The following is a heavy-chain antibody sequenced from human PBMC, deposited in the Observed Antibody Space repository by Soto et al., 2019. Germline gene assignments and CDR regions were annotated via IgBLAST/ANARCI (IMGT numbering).Heavy chain of an antibody. V-gene: IGHV1-18*01. J-gene: IGHJ4*02. CDR3: AREGRGYEDH. D-gene: IGHD5-12*01. CDR1: GYTFTTYG. CDR2: ISANNGNT. Sequence: QVQLVQSGAEVKKPGASVKVSCKTSGYTFTTYGISWVRQAPGQGFEWMGWISANNGNTNHAQKFRGRISMTTDTSTSTAYMEVRSLRSDDTAVYYCAREGRGYEDHGGQGTLVIVSS.